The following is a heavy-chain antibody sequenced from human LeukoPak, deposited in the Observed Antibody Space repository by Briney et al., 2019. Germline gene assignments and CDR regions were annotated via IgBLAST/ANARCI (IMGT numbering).Heavy chain of an antibody. J-gene: IGHJ4*02. D-gene: IGHD6-13*01. CDR2: ISYDGSNK. CDR3: ARDYITYSSSWYEGRDY. V-gene: IGHV3-30-3*01. CDR1: GFTFSSYA. Sequence: PGRSLRLSCAASGFTFSSYAMHWVRQAPGKGLEWVAVISYDGSNKYYADSVKGRFTISRDNSKNTLYLQMNSLRAEDTAVYYCARDYITYSSSWYEGRDYWGQGTLVTVSS.